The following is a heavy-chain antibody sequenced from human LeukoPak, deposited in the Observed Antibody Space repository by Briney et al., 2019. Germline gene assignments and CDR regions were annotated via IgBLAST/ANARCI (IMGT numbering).Heavy chain of an antibody. J-gene: IGHJ6*03. Sequence: GGSLRLSCAASGFTFSSYGMHWVRQAPGKGLEWVAFIRYDGSNKYYADSVKGRFTISRDNSKNTLYLQMNSLRAEDTAVYYCAREFVAGTHYYYYYMDVWGKGTTVTVSS. CDR2: IRYDGSNK. CDR1: GFTFSSYG. D-gene: IGHD6-19*01. V-gene: IGHV3-30*02. CDR3: AREFVAGTHYYYYYMDV.